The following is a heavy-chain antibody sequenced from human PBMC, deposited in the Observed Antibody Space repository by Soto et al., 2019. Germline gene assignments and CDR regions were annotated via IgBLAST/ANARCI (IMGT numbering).Heavy chain of an antibody. CDR3: ATSSTVTMRAFDI. J-gene: IGHJ3*02. CDR1: GDTFSGDY. V-gene: IGHV1-2*04. CDR2: INPNSGGP. Sequence: GASVKVSCKASGDTFSGDYIHWVRQAPGQGLEWMGWINPNSGGPNYAQKFQGWVTMTRDTSISTAYMELSRLRSDDTAVYYCATSSTVTMRAFDIWGQGTMVT. D-gene: IGHD4-17*01.